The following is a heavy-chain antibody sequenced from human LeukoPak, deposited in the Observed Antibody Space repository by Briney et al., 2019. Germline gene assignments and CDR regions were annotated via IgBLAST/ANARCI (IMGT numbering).Heavy chain of an antibody. D-gene: IGHD2-15*01. CDR1: GFIFSGYW. Sequence: GGSLRLSCAASGFIFSGYWMGWVRQAPGKGLEWVANIRQDESDKYYVDSVRGRFTISRDNAQNSLSLQMNSLRVEDSAVYYCGRWGISAALDRWGQGTLVTVSS. V-gene: IGHV3-7*01. J-gene: IGHJ5*02. CDR2: IRQDESDK. CDR3: GRWGISAALDR.